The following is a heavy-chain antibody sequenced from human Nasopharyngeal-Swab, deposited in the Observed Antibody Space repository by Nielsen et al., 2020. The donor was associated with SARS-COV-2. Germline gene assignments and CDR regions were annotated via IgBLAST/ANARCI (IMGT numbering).Heavy chain of an antibody. CDR3: ATATPYGRFDWLDP. CDR2: FDPEDGET. D-gene: IGHD1-26*01. J-gene: IGHJ5*02. Sequence: ASVKVSCKVSGYTLTELSMHWVRQAPGKGLEWMGGFDPEDGETIYAQKFQGRVTMTEDTSTDTAYMELSSLRSEDTAVYYCATATPYGRFDWLDPWGQGTLVTVSS. V-gene: IGHV1-24*01. CDR1: GYTLTELS.